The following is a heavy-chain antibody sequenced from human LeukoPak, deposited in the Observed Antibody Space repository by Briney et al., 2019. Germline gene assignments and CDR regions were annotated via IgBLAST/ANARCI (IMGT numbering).Heavy chain of an antibody. D-gene: IGHD5-18*01. CDR1: GGSISLSYYY. V-gene: IGHV4-39*07. J-gene: IGHJ4*02. CDR2: VYYSGTT. CDR3: ARDLVDTAMDFDY. Sequence: PSETLSLTCSVSGGSISLSYYYWGWIRQPPGKALEWIGSVYYSGTTSYNPSLKSRVTISVDTSKNQFSLKLSSVTAADTAVYYCARDLVDTAMDFDYWGQGTLVTVSS.